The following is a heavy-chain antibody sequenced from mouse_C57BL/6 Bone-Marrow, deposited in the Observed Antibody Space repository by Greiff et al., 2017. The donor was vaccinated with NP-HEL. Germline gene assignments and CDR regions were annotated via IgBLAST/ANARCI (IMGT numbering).Heavy chain of an antibody. CDR3: ARDGDYDGYYAMGY. CDR2: INPNNGGT. Sequence: EVQLQQSGPELVKPGASVKIPCKASGYTFTDYNMDWVKQSHGKSLEWIGDINPNNGGTIYNQKFKGKATLTVDKSSSTAYMELRSLTSEETSVYYCARDGDYDGYYAMGYWGQGTTVTVST. D-gene: IGHD2-4*01. CDR1: GYTFTDYN. J-gene: IGHJ4*01. V-gene: IGHV1-18*01.